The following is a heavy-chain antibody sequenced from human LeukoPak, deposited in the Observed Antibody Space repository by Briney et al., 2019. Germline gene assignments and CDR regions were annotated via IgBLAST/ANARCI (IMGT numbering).Heavy chain of an antibody. CDR2: IDPSDSYT. CDR3: ARRGAAAAYYGMDV. CDR1: GYSFTSYW. Sequence: GESLKISCKGSGYSFTSYWISWVRQMPGKGVEWMGRIDPSDSYTNYSPSFQGHVTISADKSISTAYLQWSSLKASDTAMYYCARRGAAAAYYGMDVWGQGTTVTVSS. D-gene: IGHD6-13*01. V-gene: IGHV5-10-1*01. J-gene: IGHJ6*02.